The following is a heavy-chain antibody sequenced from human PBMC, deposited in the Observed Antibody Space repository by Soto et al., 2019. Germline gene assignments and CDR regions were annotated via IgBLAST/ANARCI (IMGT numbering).Heavy chain of an antibody. Sequence: ASVKVSCKASGGNFSSYAISWVRQAPGQGLEWMGGIIPIFGTANYAQKFQGRVTITADESTSTAYMELSSLRSEETAVYYCARAYCSSTSCYVHFDYWGQGTLVTVSS. CDR1: GGNFSSYA. CDR2: IIPIFGTA. V-gene: IGHV1-69*13. D-gene: IGHD2-2*01. CDR3: ARAYCSSTSCYVHFDY. J-gene: IGHJ4*02.